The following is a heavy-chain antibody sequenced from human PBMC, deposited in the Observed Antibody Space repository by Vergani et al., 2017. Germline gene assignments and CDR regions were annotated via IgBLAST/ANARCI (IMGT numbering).Heavy chain of an antibody. Sequence: VQLVQSGAEVKKPGASVKVSCKASGYTFTGYWIGWVRQMPGKGLEWMGIIYPGDSDTRYSPSFQGQVTISADKSISTAYLQWSSLKASDTAMYYCARHLHCSSTSCSGIYYMDVWGK. V-gene: IGHV5-51*01. J-gene: IGHJ6*03. CDR3: ARHLHCSSTSCSGIYYMDV. D-gene: IGHD2-2*01. CDR1: GYTFTGYW. CDR2: IYPGDSDT.